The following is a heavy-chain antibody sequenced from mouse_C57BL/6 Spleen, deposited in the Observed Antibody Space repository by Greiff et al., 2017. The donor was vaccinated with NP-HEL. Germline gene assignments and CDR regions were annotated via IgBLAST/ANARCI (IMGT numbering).Heavy chain of an antibody. D-gene: IGHD1-1*01. V-gene: IGHV1-66*01. J-gene: IGHJ4*01. CDR3: AREDYYGSYYAMDY. CDR2: IYPGSGNT. CDR1: GYSFTSYY. Sequence: VKLVESGPELVKPGASVKISCKASGYSFTSYYIHWVKQRPGQGLEWIGWIYPGSGNTKYNEKFKGKATLTADTSSSTAYMQLSSLTSEDSAVYYCAREDYYGSYYAMDYWGQGTSVTVSS.